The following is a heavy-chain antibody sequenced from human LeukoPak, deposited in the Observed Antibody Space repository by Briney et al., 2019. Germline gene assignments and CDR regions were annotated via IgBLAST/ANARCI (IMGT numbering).Heavy chain of an antibody. CDR1: GYTFTSYY. Sequence: EASVKVSCKASGYTFTSYYMHWVRQAPGQGLEWMGIINPSGGSTSYAQKFQGRVTMTRDTSTSTVYMELSSLRSEDTAVYYCARGIRYSSTGRGAGVYNWFDPWGQGTLVTVSS. CDR3: ARGIRYSSTGRGAGVYNWFDP. CDR2: INPSGGST. D-gene: IGHD6-13*01. J-gene: IGHJ5*02. V-gene: IGHV1-46*01.